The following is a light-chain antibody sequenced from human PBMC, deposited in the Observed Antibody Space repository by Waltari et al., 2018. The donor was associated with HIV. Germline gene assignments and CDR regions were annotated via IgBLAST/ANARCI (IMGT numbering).Light chain of an antibody. V-gene: IGLV2-8*01. J-gene: IGLJ3*02. CDR1: RSDVGGSKY. CDR3: NSYAGSNNWV. CDR2: EVN. Sequence: QSALTQPPSAPGSPGQSVTIPCTGTRSDVGGSKYVSWYQQHPGKAPKLMIYEVNKRPSGVPDRFSGSKSANTASLTVSGLQADDEADYYCNSYAGSNNWVFGGGTKLTVL.